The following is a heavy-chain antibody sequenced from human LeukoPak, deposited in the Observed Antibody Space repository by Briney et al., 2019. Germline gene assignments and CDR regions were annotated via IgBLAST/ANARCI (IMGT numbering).Heavy chain of an antibody. CDR2: ISSSGSTI. V-gene: IGHV3-11*04. D-gene: IGHD6-19*01. CDR3: AKDSQWLIPEPLSYFDY. J-gene: IGHJ4*02. CDR1: GFTFSDYY. Sequence: KPGGSLRLSCAASGFTFSDYYMSWIRQAPGKGLEWVSYISSSGSTIYYADSVKGRFTISRDNAKNSLYLQMNSLRAEDTAVYYCAKDSQWLIPEPLSYFDYWGQGTLVTVSS.